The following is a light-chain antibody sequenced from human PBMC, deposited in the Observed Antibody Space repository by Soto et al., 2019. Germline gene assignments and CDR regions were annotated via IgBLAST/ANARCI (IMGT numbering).Light chain of an antibody. CDR1: LNINTY. CDR2: DAS. CDR3: QHRRDWPIT. J-gene: IGKJ4*01. V-gene: IGKV3-11*01. Sequence: EIVLTQSPDTLSLSPGESATLSCRASLNINTYLSWYQQKPGQVPRLLMFDASNRATGIPARFSGSGSGTDFTLTISSLEPEDFAVYYCQHRRDWPITFGGGTKVEIK.